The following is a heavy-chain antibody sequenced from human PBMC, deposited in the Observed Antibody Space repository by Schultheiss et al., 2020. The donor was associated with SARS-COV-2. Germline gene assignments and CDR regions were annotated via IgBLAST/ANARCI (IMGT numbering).Heavy chain of an antibody. CDR2: INPNSGGT. D-gene: IGHD4-23*01. CDR1: GYTFTSFG. Sequence: ASVKVSCRASGYTFTSFGLNWVRQAPGQGLEWMGWINPNSGGTNYAQKFQGWVTMTRDTSISTAYMELSRLRSDDTAVYYCARADTVGYYYYYYGMDVWGQGTTVTVSS. V-gene: IGHV1-2*04. J-gene: IGHJ6*02. CDR3: ARADTVGYYYYYYGMDV.